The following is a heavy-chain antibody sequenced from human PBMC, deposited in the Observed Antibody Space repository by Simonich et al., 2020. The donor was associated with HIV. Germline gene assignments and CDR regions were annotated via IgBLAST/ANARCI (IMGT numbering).Heavy chain of an antibody. V-gene: IGHV3-7*01. Sequence: EVQLVESGGGLVQPGGSLRLSCAASGFTFSTYWVTWVRQAPGKGLGGVANIKKDGSEKYYVDSVKGRFTTSRDNAKNSLYLQMNSLRAEDTAVYYCATGFRQLGYWGQGTLITVSS. J-gene: IGHJ4*02. CDR2: IKKDGSEK. D-gene: IGHD6-13*01. CDR1: GFTFSTYW. CDR3: ATGFRQLGY.